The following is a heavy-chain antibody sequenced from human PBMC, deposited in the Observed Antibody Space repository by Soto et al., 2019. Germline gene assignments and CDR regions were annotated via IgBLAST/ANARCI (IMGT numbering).Heavy chain of an antibody. CDR1: GFTFSSYG. V-gene: IGHV3-33*01. Sequence: QVQLVESGGGVVQPGRSLRLSCAASGFTFSSYGMHWVRQAPGKGLEWVAVIWYDGSNKYYADSVKGRFTISRDNSKNALYLQMNSLRAEDTAVYYCARDSIDAFDIWGQGTMVTVSS. CDR3: ARDSIDAFDI. J-gene: IGHJ3*02. CDR2: IWYDGSNK.